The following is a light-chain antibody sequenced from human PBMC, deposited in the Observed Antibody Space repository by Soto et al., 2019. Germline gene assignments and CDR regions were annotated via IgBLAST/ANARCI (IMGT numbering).Light chain of an antibody. J-gene: IGKJ2*01. CDR3: QQRSNWPYT. CDR1: QSVSSY. V-gene: IGKV3-11*01. CDR2: DAS. Sequence: IGMTQSPTTLSVSPGERATLSCRASQSVSSYLAWYQQKPGQAPRLLIYDASNRATGIPARFSGSGSGTDFTLTISSLEPEDFAVYYCQQRSNWPYTFGQGTKVDIK.